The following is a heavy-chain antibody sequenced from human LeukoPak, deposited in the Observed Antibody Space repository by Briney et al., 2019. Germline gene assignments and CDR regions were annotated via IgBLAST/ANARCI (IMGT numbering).Heavy chain of an antibody. V-gene: IGHV3-30*07. Sequence: DSVKGRFTVSRDNSKDTGSLQLNSLRAEDTAVYYCARGSGAAAGAFDYWGQGTLVTVPS. CDR3: ARGSGAAAGAFDY. J-gene: IGHJ4*02. D-gene: IGHD6-13*01.